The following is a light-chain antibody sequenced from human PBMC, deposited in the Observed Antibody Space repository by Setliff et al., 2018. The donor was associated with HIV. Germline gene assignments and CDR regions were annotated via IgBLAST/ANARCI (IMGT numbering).Light chain of an antibody. CDR1: RSDVGSYTL. CDR2: EVN. CDR3: CSYAGSDYV. Sequence: QSVLTQPASVSGSPGQSINISCTGTRSDVGSYTLVSWYQHFPGKVPKVIIYEVNKRPSGVSNRFSGSKSGNTASLTISGLQAEDEADYYCCSYAGSDYVFGTGTKVTVL. J-gene: IGLJ1*01. V-gene: IGLV2-23*02.